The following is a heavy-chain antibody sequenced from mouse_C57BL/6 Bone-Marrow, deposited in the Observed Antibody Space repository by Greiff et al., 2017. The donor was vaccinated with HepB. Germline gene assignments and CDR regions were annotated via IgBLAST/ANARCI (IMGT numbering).Heavy chain of an antibody. CDR3: ARLAYYYGSSVYAMDY. D-gene: IGHD1-1*01. V-gene: IGHV1-85*01. J-gene: IGHJ4*01. Sequence: VKLQQSGPELVKPGASVKLSCKASGYTFTSYDINWVKQRPGQGLEWIGWIYPRDGSTKYNEKFKGKATLTVDTSSSTAYMELHSLTSEDSAVYFCARLAYYYGSSVYAMDYWGQGTSVTVSS. CDR2: IYPRDGST. CDR1: GYTFTSYD.